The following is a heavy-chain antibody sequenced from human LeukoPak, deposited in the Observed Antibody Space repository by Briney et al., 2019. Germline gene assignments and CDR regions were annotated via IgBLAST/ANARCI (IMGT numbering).Heavy chain of an antibody. Sequence: ASVKVSCKASGYSFTSFGISWVPPAPGQGPERMGWITAYKANTKYAQRYQDRLTMTADPSTNTAYMELTGLRSDDTAVYYCARRRIGGVGIYWYFDLWGRGTLVTVSS. CDR2: ITAYKANT. J-gene: IGHJ2*01. D-gene: IGHD1-26*01. CDR3: ARRRIGGVGIYWYFDL. CDR1: GYSFTSFG. V-gene: IGHV1-18*01.